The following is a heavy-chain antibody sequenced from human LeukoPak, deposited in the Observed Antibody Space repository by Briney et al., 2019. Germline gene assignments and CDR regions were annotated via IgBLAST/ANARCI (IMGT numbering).Heavy chain of an antibody. J-gene: IGHJ4*02. Sequence: GVSLKISCKGSGYSVTSYWIGWVRQMPGKDLERMWIINHRGSSTRYSPSFQGQVTISADKSISTAYLQWSSVNASDTAVYYCARLTGGSGSIPDYWGQGTLVTVSS. CDR3: ARLTGGSGSIPDY. D-gene: IGHD3-10*01. CDR2: INHRGSST. V-gene: IGHV5-51*01. CDR1: GYSVTSYW.